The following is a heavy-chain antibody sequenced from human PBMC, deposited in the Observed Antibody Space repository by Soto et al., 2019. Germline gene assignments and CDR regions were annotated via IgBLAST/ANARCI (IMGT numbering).Heavy chain of an antibody. CDR1: GASITSPTFY. CDR2: IYYSGTT. V-gene: IGHV4-39*01. Sequence: QLLLQESGPGLVKPSETLSLTCTVSGASITSPTFYWGWIRQSPGKGLEWIGSIYYSGTTHYSPSLKSRVTLSIDTSTMQFSLSLASVIAADTALYYCVRQPNRPLVRDDWGQGTLVTVSS. CDR3: VRQPNRPLVRDD. J-gene: IGHJ4*02. D-gene: IGHD3-10*01.